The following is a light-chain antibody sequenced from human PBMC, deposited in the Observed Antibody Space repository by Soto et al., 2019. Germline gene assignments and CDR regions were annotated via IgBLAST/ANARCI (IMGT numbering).Light chain of an antibody. J-gene: IGLJ1*01. CDR1: SSDVGNYNL. CDR3: CSYAGGRVFYV. Sequence: QSVLTQPASVSGSPGQSITISCTGTSSDVGNYNLVSWYQQHPGKAPKLMIYEVTKRPSGVSNRFSGSKSGNTASLTISGLQAEDEADYYCCSYAGGRVFYVFGTGTQLTV. CDR2: EVT. V-gene: IGLV2-23*02.